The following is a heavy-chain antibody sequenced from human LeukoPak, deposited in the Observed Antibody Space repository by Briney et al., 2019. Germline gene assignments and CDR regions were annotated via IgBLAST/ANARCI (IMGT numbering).Heavy chain of an antibody. Sequence: SETLSLTCAVYGGSFSGYYWSWIRQPSGKGLEWIGEINHSGSTNYNPSLKSRVTMSVDTSKNQFSLKLGSVTAADTAVYYCARDRGTWNDDGFDYWGQGTLVTVSS. CDR1: GGSFSGYY. V-gene: IGHV4-34*01. CDR3: ARDRGTWNDDGFDY. CDR2: INHSGST. D-gene: IGHD1-1*01. J-gene: IGHJ4*02.